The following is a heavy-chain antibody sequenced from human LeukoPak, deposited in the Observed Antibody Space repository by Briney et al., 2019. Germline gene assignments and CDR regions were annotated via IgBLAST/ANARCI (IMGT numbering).Heavy chain of an antibody. V-gene: IGHV3-23*01. Sequence: GGSLRLSCAASGFTFSNYAMAWVRQAPWKGLEWVSVITGNSGTIYNADSAKGRFTVSRDNSKNKVYMQMNSLVAEDTAVYYCARYDISTYARRAFDYWGQGTLVAVSS. D-gene: IGHD3-9*01. CDR3: ARYDISTYARRAFDY. J-gene: IGHJ4*02. CDR1: GFTFSNYA. CDR2: ITGNSGTI.